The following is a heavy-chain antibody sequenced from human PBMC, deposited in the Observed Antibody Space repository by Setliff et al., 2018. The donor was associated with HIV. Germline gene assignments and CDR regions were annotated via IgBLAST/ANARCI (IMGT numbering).Heavy chain of an antibody. CDR1: GNTLRNNA. Sequence: ASVKVSFKASGNTLRNNAIGWVRQAPGQGLEWMGSLIPVLGEPHYAQSFQGRVTISADESTNTAHMELRSLTSEDTAAYYCARDNYDDYSRVQMDVWGKGTTVTVSS. CDR2: LIPVLGEP. J-gene: IGHJ6*04. D-gene: IGHD4-17*01. V-gene: IGHV1-69*11. CDR3: ARDNYDDYSRVQMDV.